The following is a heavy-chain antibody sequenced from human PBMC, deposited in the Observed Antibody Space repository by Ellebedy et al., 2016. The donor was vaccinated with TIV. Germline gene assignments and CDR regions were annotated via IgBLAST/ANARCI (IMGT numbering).Heavy chain of an antibody. Sequence: GESLKISCATSGFTFNKYPMSWVRQAPGKGLEWVSGITGSGATTYFADFVEGRSTISRDNSKSTLYLQINSLRAEDTAVYFCAKDKSAVDWNPEWYFDLWGRGTLVSVSS. CDR3: AKDKSAVDWNPEWYFDL. CDR2: ITGSGATT. V-gene: IGHV3-23*01. D-gene: IGHD1-1*01. J-gene: IGHJ2*01. CDR1: GFTFNKYP.